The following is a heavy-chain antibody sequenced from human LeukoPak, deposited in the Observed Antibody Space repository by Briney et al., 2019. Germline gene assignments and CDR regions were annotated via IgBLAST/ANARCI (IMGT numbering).Heavy chain of an antibody. CDR2: INPNSGNT. Sequence: GASVKVSCKASGYRFTSYDLNWVRQATGQGLEWMGWINPNSGNTGYAQKFQGRVTITRNTPLSTAYMELSSLRSEDTAVYYCAKAYDSSGYRPGDYWGQGTLVTVSS. CDR1: GYRFTSYD. CDR3: AKAYDSSGYRPGDY. V-gene: IGHV1-8*01. D-gene: IGHD3-22*01. J-gene: IGHJ4*02.